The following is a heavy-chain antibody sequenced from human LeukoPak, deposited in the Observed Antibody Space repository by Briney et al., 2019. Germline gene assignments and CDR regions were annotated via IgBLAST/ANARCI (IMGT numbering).Heavy chain of an antibody. V-gene: IGHV3-30-3*01. CDR2: ISYDGSNK. D-gene: IGHD6-13*01. Sequence: GGSLRLSCAASGFTFSSYAMHWVRQAPGKGLEWVAVISYDGSNKYYADSVKGRFTISRDNSKNTLYLQMNSLRAEDTAVYYCARDQVDSWDNYSYYYGMDVWGQGTTVTVSS. CDR1: GFTFSSYA. J-gene: IGHJ6*02. CDR3: ARDQVDSWDNYSYYYGMDV.